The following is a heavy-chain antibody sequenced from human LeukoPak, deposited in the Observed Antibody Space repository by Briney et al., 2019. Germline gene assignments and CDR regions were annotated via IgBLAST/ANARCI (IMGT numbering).Heavy chain of an antibody. J-gene: IGHJ4*02. CDR1: GGSLSSSSYY. D-gene: IGHD5-24*01. CDR3: ARQWAMATILG. CDR2: IYYSGST. Sequence: SETMSLTCTVSGGSLSSSSYYWGWIRQPPGKGLEWIGSIYYSGSTYYNPSLKSRVTISVDTSKNQFSLKLSSVTAADTAVYYCARQWAMATILGWGQGTLVTVSS. V-gene: IGHV4-39*01.